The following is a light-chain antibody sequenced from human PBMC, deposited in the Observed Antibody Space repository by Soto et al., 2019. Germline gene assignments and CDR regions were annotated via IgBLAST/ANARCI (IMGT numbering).Light chain of an antibody. CDR1: SSDVGRYNY. V-gene: IGLV2-11*01. J-gene: IGLJ3*02. Sequence: QPVLTQPPSASGSPGQSVTISCTGTSSDVGRYNYVSWYQQHPGKAPKLMIYDVSKRPSGVPDRFSGSRSGNTASLTISGLQAEDEADYYCCSYAGSQTWVFGGGTQLTVL. CDR3: CSYAGSQTWV. CDR2: DVS.